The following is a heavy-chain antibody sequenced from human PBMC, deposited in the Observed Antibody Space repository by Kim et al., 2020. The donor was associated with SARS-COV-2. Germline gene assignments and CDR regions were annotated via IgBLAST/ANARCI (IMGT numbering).Heavy chain of an antibody. D-gene: IGHD1-1*01. CDR1: GLTFSTTD. CDR2: ISRSGSAI. V-gene: IGHV3-48*02. J-gene: IGHJ4*02. CDR3: ARDRTAFDY. Sequence: GGSLRLSCAVSGLTFSTTDMHWVRQAPGKGLEWIAYISRSGSAIVYADSVKGRFTISRDEAKNSIFLQMNSLRDEDTAVHYCARDRTAFDYWGQGTLVTVSS.